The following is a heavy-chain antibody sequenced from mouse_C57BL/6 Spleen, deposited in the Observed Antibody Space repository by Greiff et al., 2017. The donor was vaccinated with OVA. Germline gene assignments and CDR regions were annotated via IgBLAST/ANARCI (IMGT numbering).Heavy chain of an antibody. Sequence: EVQLVESGGGLVKPGGSLKLSCAASGFTFSDYGMHWVRQAPEKGLEWVAYISSGSSTIYYADTVKGRFTISRDNAKNTLFLQMTSLRSEDTAMYYCARPSPGWDGSAWFAYWGQGTLVTVSA. J-gene: IGHJ3*01. CDR3: ARPSPGWDGSAWFAY. D-gene: IGHD2-3*01. CDR2: ISSGSSTI. CDR1: GFTFSDYG. V-gene: IGHV5-17*01.